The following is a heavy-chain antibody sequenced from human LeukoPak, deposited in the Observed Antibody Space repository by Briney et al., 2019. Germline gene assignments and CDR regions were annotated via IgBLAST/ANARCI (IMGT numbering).Heavy chain of an antibody. Sequence: PGGSLRLSCAASGFTFSSYAMSWVRQAPGKGLEWVSAISGSGGSTYYADSVKGRFTISRDNSKNTLYLQMNSLRAEDTAVYYCAKDPRGYSGYDQAVPWGQGTLVTVSS. CDR1: GFTFSSYA. CDR3: AKDPRGYSGYDQAVP. CDR2: ISGSGGST. J-gene: IGHJ5*02. D-gene: IGHD5-12*01. V-gene: IGHV3-23*01.